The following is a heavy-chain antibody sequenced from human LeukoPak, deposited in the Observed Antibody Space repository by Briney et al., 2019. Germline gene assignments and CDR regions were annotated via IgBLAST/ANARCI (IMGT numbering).Heavy chain of an antibody. CDR2: INHSGST. CDR3: ARGDRYSYGFSY. Sequence: PSETLSLTCAVYGGSFSGYYWSWIRQPPGKGLEWIGEINHSGSTNYNPSLKSRVTISVDTSKNQFSLKLSSVTAADTAVYYCARGDRYSYGFSYWGQGTLVTVSS. J-gene: IGHJ4*02. D-gene: IGHD5-18*01. CDR1: GGSFSGYY. V-gene: IGHV4-34*01.